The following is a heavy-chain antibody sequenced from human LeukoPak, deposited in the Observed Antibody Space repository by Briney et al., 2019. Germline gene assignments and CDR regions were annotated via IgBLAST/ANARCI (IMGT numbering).Heavy chain of an antibody. J-gene: IGHJ4*02. CDR3: ARGSAYGSGSYMSFSLDY. CDR1: GFTVSSNY. V-gene: IGHV3-53*01. CDR2: IYSGGST. D-gene: IGHD3-10*01. Sequence: PGGSLRLSCAASGFTVSSNYVSWVRQAPGKGLEWVSVIYSGGSTYYADSVKGRFTISRDNSKNTLYLQMNSLRAEDTAVYYCARGSAYGSGSYMSFSLDYWGQGTLVTVSS.